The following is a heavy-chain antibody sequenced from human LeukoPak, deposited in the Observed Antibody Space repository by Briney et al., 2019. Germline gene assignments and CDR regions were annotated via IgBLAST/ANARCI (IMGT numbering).Heavy chain of an antibody. V-gene: IGHV1-69*04. J-gene: IGHJ6*02. CDR2: IIPILGIA. Sequence: SVKVSCKASGGTFSSYAISWVRQAPGQGLEWMGRIIPILGIANYAQKFQGRVTITADKSTSTAYMELSSLRSEDTAVYYCARDITGTTYYYYGMDVWGQGTTVTVSS. D-gene: IGHD1-20*01. CDR3: ARDITGTTYYYYGMDV. CDR1: GGTFSSYA.